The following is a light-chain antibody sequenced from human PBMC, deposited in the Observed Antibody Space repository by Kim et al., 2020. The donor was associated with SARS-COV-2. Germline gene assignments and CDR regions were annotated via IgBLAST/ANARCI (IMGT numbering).Light chain of an antibody. Sequence: PGGTVTLTCASSTGAVTSAQNANGFQQKPGQAPGSLIHRTSNRHSWTPARFSGSLIGDKAALTKSRVQPEDEADYYCLLNYGGPWVFGGGTQLTVL. CDR2: RTS. CDR1: TGAVTSAQN. J-gene: IGLJ3*02. CDR3: LLNYGGPWV. V-gene: IGLV7-43*01.